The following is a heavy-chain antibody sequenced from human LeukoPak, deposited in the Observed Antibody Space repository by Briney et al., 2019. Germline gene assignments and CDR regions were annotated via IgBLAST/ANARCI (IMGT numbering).Heavy chain of an antibody. V-gene: IGHV3-66*01. J-gene: IGHJ5*02. CDR1: GFTVSSNY. CDR3: AREGRTMVRGVIIYNWFDP. D-gene: IGHD3-10*01. Sequence: PGGSLRLSCAASGFTVSSNYMSWVRQAPGKGLEWVSVIYSGGSTYYADSVKGRFTISRDNSKNTLYLQMNSLRAEDTAVYYCAREGRTMVRGVIIYNWFDPWGQGTLVTVSS. CDR2: IYSGGST.